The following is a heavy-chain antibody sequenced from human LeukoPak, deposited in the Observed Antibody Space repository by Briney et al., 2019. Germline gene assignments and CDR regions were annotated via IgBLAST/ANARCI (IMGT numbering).Heavy chain of an antibody. Sequence: SETLSLTCTVSGGSISTSNYYWGWIRQPPGKGLEWIGNIFYSGSTYYGPSLKSRLTISLDTSRNQFSLKLNSVTAADTAVYYCARVRYSSRSGYYYYYMDVWGKGTTVTISS. CDR1: GGSISTSNYY. CDR3: ARVRYSSRSGYYYYYMDV. D-gene: IGHD6-19*01. CDR2: IFYSGST. J-gene: IGHJ6*03. V-gene: IGHV4-39*07.